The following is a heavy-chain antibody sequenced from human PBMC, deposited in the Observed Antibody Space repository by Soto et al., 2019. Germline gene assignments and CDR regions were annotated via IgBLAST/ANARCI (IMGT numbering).Heavy chain of an antibody. CDR2: VIPIFGTA. D-gene: IGHD3-9*01. J-gene: IGHJ6*02. CDR1: GGTFSSCA. CDR3: ASADYDILTGYYWYYGMDV. Sequence: SVKVSCKASGGTFSSCAISWVRQAPGQGLEWMGGVIPIFGTANYAQKFQGRVTITADKSTSTAYMELSSLRSEDTAVYYCASADYDILTGYYWYYGMDVWGQGTTVTVSS. V-gene: IGHV1-69*06.